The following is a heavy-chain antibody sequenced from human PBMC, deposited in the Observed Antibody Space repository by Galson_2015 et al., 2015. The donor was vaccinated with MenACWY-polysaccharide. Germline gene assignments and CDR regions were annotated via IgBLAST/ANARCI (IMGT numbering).Heavy chain of an antibody. Sequence: TLSLTCTVSGDSITSGGYFWSWIRQHLGKGLEWIASISFDGGTYYNPSLKSRVTMSLDTPKNQFSLQLNSVTAADTAVYYCARGGRAVSNRNWFDPWGQGTLVTVSS. CDR2: ISFDGGT. D-gene: IGHD3-16*01. CDR1: GDSITSGGYF. CDR3: ARGGRAVSNRNWFDP. V-gene: IGHV4-31*03. J-gene: IGHJ5*02.